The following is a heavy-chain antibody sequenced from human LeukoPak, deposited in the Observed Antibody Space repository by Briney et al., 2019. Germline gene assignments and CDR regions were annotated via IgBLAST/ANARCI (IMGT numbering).Heavy chain of an antibody. CDR3: AREFGSSSHYYYMDV. CDR2: INQSGTT. Sequence: SETLSLTCAVYGGSFSGYYWSWIRQPPGKGLEWIGEINQSGTTNYNPSLKSRVTISVDTSKNQFSLKLSSVTAADTAVYYCAREFGSSSHYYYMDVWGKGTTVTVSS. J-gene: IGHJ6*03. CDR1: GGSFSGYY. V-gene: IGHV4-34*01. D-gene: IGHD6-6*01.